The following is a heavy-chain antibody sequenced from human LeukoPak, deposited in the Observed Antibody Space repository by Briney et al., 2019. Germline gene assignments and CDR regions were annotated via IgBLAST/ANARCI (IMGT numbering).Heavy chain of an antibody. CDR3: ARGYYDSSGTPAFDI. CDR1: GFTFSSYD. Sequence: GGSLRLSCAASGFTFSSYDMHWVRQATGKGLEWVSAIGTAGDTYYPGSVKGRFTISRENAKNSLYLQMNSLRAGDTAVYYCARGYYDSSGTPAFDIWGQGTMVTVPS. D-gene: IGHD3-22*01. CDR2: IGTAGDT. V-gene: IGHV3-13*01. J-gene: IGHJ3*02.